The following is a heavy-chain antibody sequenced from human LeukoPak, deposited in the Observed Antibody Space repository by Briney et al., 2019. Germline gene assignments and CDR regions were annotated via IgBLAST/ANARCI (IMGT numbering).Heavy chain of an antibody. CDR2: IIPILGMA. Sequence: ASVKVSCKASGGTFSSYAISWVRQAPGQGLEWMGRIIPILGMANYAQKFQGRVTITADKSTSTAYMELSSLRSEDTAVYYCASEVDTFGGVIVQYYFDYWGQGTLVTVSS. J-gene: IGHJ4*02. V-gene: IGHV1-69*04. D-gene: IGHD3-16*02. CDR3: ASEVDTFGGVIVQYYFDY. CDR1: GGTFSSYA.